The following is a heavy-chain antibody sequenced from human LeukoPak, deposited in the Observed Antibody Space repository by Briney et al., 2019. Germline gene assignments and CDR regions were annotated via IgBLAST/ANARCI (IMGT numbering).Heavy chain of an antibody. J-gene: IGHJ4*02. CDR3: VRHASSGWFRSSYYFDY. D-gene: IGHD6-19*01. Sequence: GGSLRLSCSASGFTFSSYAMHWVRQAPGKGLEYVSAISSNGGSTYYADSVKGRFTISRDSSKNTLYLQMSNLRAEDTAVFYCVRHASSGWFRSSYYFDYWGQGTLVTVSS. CDR2: ISSNGGST. CDR1: GFTFSSYA. V-gene: IGHV3-64D*06.